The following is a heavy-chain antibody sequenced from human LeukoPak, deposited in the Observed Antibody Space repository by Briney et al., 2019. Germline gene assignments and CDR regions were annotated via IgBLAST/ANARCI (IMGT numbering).Heavy chain of an antibody. CDR2: INHSGST. CDR3: ARGLGIKFDP. D-gene: IGHD1-26*01. CDR1: GFTFSSYG. J-gene: IGHJ5*02. V-gene: IGHV4-34*01. Sequence: GSLRLSCAASGFTFSSYGMSWVRQPPGKGLEWIGEINHSGSTNYNPSLKSRVTISVDTSKNQFSLKLSSVTAADTAVYYCARGLGIKFDPWGQGTLVTVSS.